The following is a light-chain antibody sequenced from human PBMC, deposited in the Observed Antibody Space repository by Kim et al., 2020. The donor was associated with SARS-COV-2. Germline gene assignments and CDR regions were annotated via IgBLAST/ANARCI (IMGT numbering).Light chain of an antibody. V-gene: IGLV3-1*01. Sequence: SYELTQPPSVSVSPGQTASITCSGDKLGDKYACWYQQKPGQSPVLVIYQDSKRPSGIPERFSGSNSGNTATLTISGTQAMDEADYYCQAWDNSTLVFGGG. CDR3: QAWDNSTLV. CDR1: KLGDKY. J-gene: IGLJ2*01. CDR2: QDS.